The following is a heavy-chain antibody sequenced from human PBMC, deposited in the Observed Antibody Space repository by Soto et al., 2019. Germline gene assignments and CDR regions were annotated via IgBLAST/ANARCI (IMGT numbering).Heavy chain of an antibody. Sequence: ASVKVSCKASGYTFTGYYMHWVRQAPGQGLEWMGWINPNSGGTNYAQKFQGWVTMTRDTSMSTAYMELSSLRSDDTAVYYCARATIFGGLEYFQHWGQGTLVTVSS. V-gene: IGHV1-2*04. CDR1: GYTFTGYY. D-gene: IGHD3-3*01. CDR3: ARATIFGGLEYFQH. J-gene: IGHJ1*01. CDR2: INPNSGGT.